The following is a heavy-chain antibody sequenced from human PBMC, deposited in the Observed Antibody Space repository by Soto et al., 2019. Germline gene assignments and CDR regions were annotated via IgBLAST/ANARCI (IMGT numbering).Heavy chain of an antibody. V-gene: IGHV3-23*01. J-gene: IGHJ4*02. D-gene: IGHD1-26*01. Sequence: GSLRLSSAASGFTFDSYALSWVRQAQEKGLEWVATISAGGGSTYYADSVKGRFTISRDNSKSTLYLQLNSLRAEDTAVFYCARGFGGTYGWYYFDYWGQGTLVTVSS. CDR3: ARGFGGTYGWYYFDY. CDR1: GFTFDSYA. CDR2: ISAGGGST.